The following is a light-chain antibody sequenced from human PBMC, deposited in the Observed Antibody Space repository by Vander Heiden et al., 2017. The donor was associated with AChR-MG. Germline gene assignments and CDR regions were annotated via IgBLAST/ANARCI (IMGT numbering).Light chain of an antibody. CDR3: RDDKNYPWT. CDR1: QSIGTW. CDR2: KAS. V-gene: IGKV1-5*03. J-gene: IGKJ1*01. Sequence: DIQMTQSPSTLSASVGDRVTITCRASQSIGTWLAWYQQKPGKAPNLLIYKASSLESGVPSRFSGSGSGTEFTLTISSLQPDDFATYYCRDDKNYPWTFGQGTKVEI.